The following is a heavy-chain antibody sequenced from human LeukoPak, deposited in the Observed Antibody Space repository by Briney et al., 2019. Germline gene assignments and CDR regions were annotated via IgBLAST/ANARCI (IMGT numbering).Heavy chain of an antibody. J-gene: IGHJ3*02. CDR3: VRDQGSWSIAAHLDTFDM. CDR1: GFTFSSYW. D-gene: IGHD6-6*01. CDR2: IKQDGSEK. Sequence: GSLRLSCAASGFTFSSYWMSWVRQAPGKGLEWVANIKQDGSEKYYVDSVKGRFTISRDNAKNSLYLQMNSLRAEDTAVYFCVRDQGSWSIAAHLDTFDMWGQGTMVTVSS. V-gene: IGHV3-7*01.